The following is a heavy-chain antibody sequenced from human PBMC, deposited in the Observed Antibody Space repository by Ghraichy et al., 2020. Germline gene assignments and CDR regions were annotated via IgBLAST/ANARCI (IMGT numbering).Heavy chain of an antibody. V-gene: IGHV4-59*01. CDR1: GGSISSYY. J-gene: IGHJ5*02. Sequence: SETLSLTCTVPGGSISSYYWSWIRQPPGKGLEWIGYIYYSGSPNYNPSLTSRVTISVDTSKNQSSLKLSSVTAADTAVYYCARSYCTNGVCYTSWFDPWGQGTLVTVST. CDR2: IYYSGSP. CDR3: ARSYCTNGVCYTSWFDP. D-gene: IGHD2-8*01.